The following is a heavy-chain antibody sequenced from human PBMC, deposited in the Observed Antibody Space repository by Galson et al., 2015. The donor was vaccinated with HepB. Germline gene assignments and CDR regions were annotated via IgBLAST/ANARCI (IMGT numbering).Heavy chain of an antibody. Sequence: SLRLSCAASGFTFGDYAMSWFRQAPGKGLEWVGFIRSKAYGGTTEYAASVKGRFTISRDDSKSIAYPQMNSLKTEDTAVYYCTRPDSGYDFLTCSDYWGQGTLVTVSS. CDR1: GFTFGDYA. J-gene: IGHJ4*02. D-gene: IGHD5-12*01. CDR3: TRPDSGYDFLTCSDY. V-gene: IGHV3-49*03. CDR2: IRSKAYGGTT.